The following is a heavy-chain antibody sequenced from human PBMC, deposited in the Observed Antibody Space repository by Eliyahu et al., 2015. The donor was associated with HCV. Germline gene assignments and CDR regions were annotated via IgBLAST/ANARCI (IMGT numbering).Heavy chain of an antibody. J-gene: IGHJ5*02. D-gene: IGHD3-9*01. CDR1: GFXFXXYY. V-gene: IGHV3-11*01. Sequence: QVQLVESGGGLVKPGGSLRLSCAASGFXFXXYYMSWIRQAPGKGLEWVSYISGSGYTIFYADSVKGRFTVSRDNAKKSLYLQMNSLRAEDTAVYYCARVNFEWSITGNWFDPWGQGTLVTVSS. CDR2: ISGSGYTI. CDR3: ARVNFEWSITGNWFDP.